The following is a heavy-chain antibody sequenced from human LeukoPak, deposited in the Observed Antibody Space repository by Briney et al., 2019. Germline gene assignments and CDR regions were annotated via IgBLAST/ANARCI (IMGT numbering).Heavy chain of an antibody. CDR3: AKGREEYYYDSSGYYYDPGFDY. Sequence: GRSLRLSCAASGFTFSSYGMHWVRQAPGKGLEWVAAISHDGSNKYYADSVKGRFTISRDNSKNTLYLQMNSLRAEHTAVYYCAKGREEYYYDSSGYYYDPGFDYWGQGTLVTVSS. V-gene: IGHV3-30*18. J-gene: IGHJ4*02. CDR2: ISHDGSNK. D-gene: IGHD3-22*01. CDR1: GFTFSSYG.